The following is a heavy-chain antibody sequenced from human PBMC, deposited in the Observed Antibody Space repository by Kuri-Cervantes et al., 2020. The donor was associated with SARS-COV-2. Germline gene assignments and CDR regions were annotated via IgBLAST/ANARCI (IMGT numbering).Heavy chain of an antibody. J-gene: IGHJ3*02. Sequence: GSLRLSCAVYGGSFSGYYWSWIRQPPGKGLEWIGEINHSGSTNYNPSLKSRVTISVDTSKNQFSLKLSSVTAADTAVYYCARFLGSLPYYYDSSGYYGEGAFDIWGQGTMVTVSS. CDR2: INHSGST. CDR1: GGSFSGYY. D-gene: IGHD3-22*01. V-gene: IGHV4-34*01. CDR3: ARFLGSLPYYYDSSGYYGEGAFDI.